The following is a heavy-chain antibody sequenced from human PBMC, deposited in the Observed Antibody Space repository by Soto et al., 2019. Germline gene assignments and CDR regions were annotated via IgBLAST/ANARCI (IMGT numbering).Heavy chain of an antibody. CDR1: GFTFSAYA. Sequence: EVQLLESGGGLVQPGGSQRLSCAASGFTFSAYAMTWVRQAPGKGLEWVSSISGSGANTYYADSVKGRFTISRDNSKNTLSLQMNSLRADDTAVYYCAKSPDFCYSGMDVWGQGITVSVSS. CDR3: AKSPDFCYSGMDV. V-gene: IGHV3-23*01. J-gene: IGHJ6*02. CDR2: ISGSGANT.